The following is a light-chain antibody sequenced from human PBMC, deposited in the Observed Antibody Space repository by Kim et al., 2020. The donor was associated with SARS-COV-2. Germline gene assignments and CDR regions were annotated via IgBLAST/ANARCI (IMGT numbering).Light chain of an antibody. CDR2: DAT. Sequence: SPGEGATLSSRASQTINNKLVWYQQKPGQAPRLLIYDATTRATGVPARFIGSGSETDFTLTISSLQSEDFAVDYCQQSNDWPPLTFGQGTKVDIK. J-gene: IGKJ1*01. CDR3: QQSNDWPPLT. CDR1: QTINNK. V-gene: IGKV3-15*01.